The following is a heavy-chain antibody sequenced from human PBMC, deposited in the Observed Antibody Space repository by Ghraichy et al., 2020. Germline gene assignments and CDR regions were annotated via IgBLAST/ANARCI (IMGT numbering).Heavy chain of an antibody. D-gene: IGHD3-22*01. CDR2: IYWDDDK. V-gene: IGHV2-5*02. J-gene: IGHJ5*02. CDR3: AHRRPDNYYDSSGYYP. Sequence: SGPTLVKPTQTLTLTCTFSGFSLSTSGVGVGWIRQPPGKALEWLALIYWDDDKRYSPSLKSRLTITKDTSKNQVVLKMTNMDPVDTAPYYCAHRRPDNYYDSSGYYPWGQGTLVTVSS. CDR1: GFSLSTSGVG.